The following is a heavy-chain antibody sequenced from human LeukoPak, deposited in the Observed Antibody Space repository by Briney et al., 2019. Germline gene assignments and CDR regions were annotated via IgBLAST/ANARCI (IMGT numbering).Heavy chain of an antibody. CDR3: ARGYGSGSYNNFNQ. CDR1: GGSVSDYY. CDR2: IHYTGNT. V-gene: IGHV4-59*02. D-gene: IGHD3-10*01. Sequence: SETLSLTCTISGGSVSDYYWSWIRQPPGEGLEWIGYIHYTGNTDYNPSLTCRVTMSVDTSKNQFSLMLTSVTAADTAVYYCARGYGSGSYNNFNQWGQGLLVAVSS. J-gene: IGHJ4*02.